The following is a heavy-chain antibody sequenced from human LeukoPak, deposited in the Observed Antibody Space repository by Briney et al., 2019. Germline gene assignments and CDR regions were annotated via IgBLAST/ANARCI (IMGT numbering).Heavy chain of an antibody. CDR1: GGSFSGYY. D-gene: IGHD6-13*01. J-gene: IGHJ6*03. CDR2: INHSGST. Sequence: KASETLSLTCAVYGGSFSGYYWSWIRQPPGKGLEWIGEINHSGSTNYNPSLKSRVTISVDTSKNQFSLKLSSVTAADTAVYYCARAKYSSSWTSNYYYYMDVWGKGTTVTVSS. CDR3: ARAKYSSSWTSNYYYYMDV. V-gene: IGHV4-34*01.